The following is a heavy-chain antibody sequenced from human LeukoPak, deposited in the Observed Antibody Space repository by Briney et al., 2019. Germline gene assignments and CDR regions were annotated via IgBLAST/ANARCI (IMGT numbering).Heavy chain of an antibody. CDR1: GGSISSYY. D-gene: IGHD3-10*01. J-gene: IGHJ4*02. CDR3: ATRYMVRGVMGGSD. Sequence: LETLSLTCTVSGGSISSYYWSWIRQPPGKGLEWIGEINHSGSTNYNPSLKSRVTISVDTSKNQFSLKLSSVTAADTAVYYCATRYMVRGVMGGSDWGQGTLVTVSS. V-gene: IGHV4-34*01. CDR2: INHSGST.